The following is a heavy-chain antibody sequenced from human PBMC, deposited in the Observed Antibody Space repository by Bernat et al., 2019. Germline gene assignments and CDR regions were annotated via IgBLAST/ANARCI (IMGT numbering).Heavy chain of an antibody. V-gene: IGHV4-34*01. D-gene: IGHD6-13*01. CDR2: IKHSGST. CDR3: ARTIIAAAGTSASYYFDY. CDR1: GGSFSGYY. Sequence: QVQLQQWGAGLLKPSETLSLTCAVYGGSFSGYYWSWICQPPGKGLEWIGEIKHSGSTNYNPSLTSRVTISVDTSKTQFSLTLSSVTAADTAVYYCARTIIAAAGTSASYYFDYWGQGTLVTVSS. J-gene: IGHJ4*02.